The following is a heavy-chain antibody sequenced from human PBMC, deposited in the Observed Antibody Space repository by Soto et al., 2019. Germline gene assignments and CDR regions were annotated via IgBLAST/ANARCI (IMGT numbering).Heavy chain of an antibody. D-gene: IGHD2-21*02. CDR2: IHYSGSI. J-gene: IGHJ6*02. Sequence: SETLSLTCTVSGGSISYEYFHWTWIRQSPGKGLEWIGYIHYSGSIIYNTSFKSRVTISVDTSKNQFSLQLSSVTAADSAVYFCAREDDGGDRDYYGLDVWGQGTTVTVSS. CDR3: AREDDGGDRDYYGLDV. V-gene: IGHV4-30-4*08. CDR1: GGSISYEYFH.